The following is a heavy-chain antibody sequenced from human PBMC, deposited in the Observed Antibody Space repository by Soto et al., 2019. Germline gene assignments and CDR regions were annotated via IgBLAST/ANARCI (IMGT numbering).Heavy chain of an antibody. D-gene: IGHD2-15*01. CDR3: ARVNLRWSDAFDI. CDR1: GGSISSGDYY. CDR2: IYYSGST. V-gene: IGHV4-30-4*01. J-gene: IGHJ3*02. Sequence: QVQLQESGPGLVKPSQTLSLTCTVSGGSISSGDYYWSWIRQPPGKGLEWIGYIYYSGSTYYNPSLKSRVTISVDTSKNQFSLQLRSVTAADTAVYYCARVNLRWSDAFDIWGQGTMVTVSS.